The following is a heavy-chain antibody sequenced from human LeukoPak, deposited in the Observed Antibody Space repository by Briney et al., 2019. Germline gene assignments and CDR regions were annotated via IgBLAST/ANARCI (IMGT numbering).Heavy chain of an antibody. Sequence: GASVKVSCKASGYTFTSYYMHWVRQAPGQGLEWMGIINPSGGSTSYAQKFQGRVTMTRDMSTSTVYMELSSLRSEDTAVYYCAGVRRERYYDILTGYRVFDYWGQGTLVTVSS. V-gene: IGHV1-46*01. CDR1: GYTFTSYY. D-gene: IGHD3-9*01. CDR3: AGVRRERYYDILTGYRVFDY. CDR2: INPSGGST. J-gene: IGHJ4*02.